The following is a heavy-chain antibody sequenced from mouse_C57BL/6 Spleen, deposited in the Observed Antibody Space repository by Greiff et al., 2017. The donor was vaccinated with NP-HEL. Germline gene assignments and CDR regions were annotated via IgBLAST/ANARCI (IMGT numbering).Heavy chain of an antibody. CDR3: AATVVANPYWYFDV. J-gene: IGHJ1*03. CDR1: GYTFTSYW. D-gene: IGHD1-1*01. CDR2: IYPGSGST. Sequence: QVQLQQSGAELVKPGASVKMSCKASGYTFTSYWITWVKQRPGQGLEWIGDIYPGSGSTNYNEKFKSKATLTVDTSSSTAYMQLSSLTSEDSAVYYCAATVVANPYWYFDVWGTGTTVTVSS. V-gene: IGHV1-55*01.